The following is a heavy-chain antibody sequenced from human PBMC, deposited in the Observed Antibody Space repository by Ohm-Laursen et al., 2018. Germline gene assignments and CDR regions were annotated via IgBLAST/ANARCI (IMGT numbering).Heavy chain of an antibody. CDR3: VREGGLD. J-gene: IGHJ4*02. CDR2: IYASGNT. CDR1: GVPISSNY. V-gene: IGHV4-4*07. Sequence: SDTLSPTCSVSGVPISSNYWSWIRQPAGKGLEWIGRIYASGNTNYNPSLESRVTMSVDTSKSQFSLNLSFMTAADTAVYYCVREGGLDWGQGIRVSVSS. D-gene: IGHD2-21*01.